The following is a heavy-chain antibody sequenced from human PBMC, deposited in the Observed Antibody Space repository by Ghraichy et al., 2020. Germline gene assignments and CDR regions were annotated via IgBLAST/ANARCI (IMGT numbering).Heavy chain of an antibody. J-gene: IGHJ4*02. CDR2: ISGSGGNT. V-gene: IGHV3-23*01. D-gene: IGHD3-22*01. CDR1: GFTFSSYA. CDR3: AKGAGYYFDSSGYYYHPDY. Sequence: GESLNISCAASGFTFSSYAMNWVRQAPGKGLEWVSAISGSGGNTYYAGSVKGRFTISRDNSKNTLYLQVNSLRAEDTALYYCAKGAGYYFDSSGYYYHPDYWGQGTLVTVSS.